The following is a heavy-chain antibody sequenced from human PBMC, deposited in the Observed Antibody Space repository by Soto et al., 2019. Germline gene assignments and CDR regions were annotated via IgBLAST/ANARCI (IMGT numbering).Heavy chain of an antibody. CDR1: GFTFSSYG. CDR2: IWYDGSNK. CDR3: ARDPVGYDILTGMDH. D-gene: IGHD3-9*01. V-gene: IGHV3-33*01. Sequence: PGGSLRLSCAASGFTFSSYGMHWVRQAPGKGLEWVAVIWYDGSNKYYADSVKGRFTISRDNSKNTLYLQMNSLRAEDTAVYYCARDPVGYDILTGMDHWGQGTLVTVFS. J-gene: IGHJ4*02.